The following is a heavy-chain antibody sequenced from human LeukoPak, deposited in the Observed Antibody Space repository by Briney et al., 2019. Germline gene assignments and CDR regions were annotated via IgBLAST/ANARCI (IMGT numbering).Heavy chain of an antibody. J-gene: IGHJ4*02. D-gene: IGHD3-16*02. CDR2: IKQDGSEK. Sequence: GGSLRLSCAASGLTFSNYWMSWVRQAPGTGLEWVANIKQDGSEKSYVDSVKGRFTISRDNAKNSLYLQMNSLRAEDTAVYYCTRGRAGIGYWGQGTLVTVSS. V-gene: IGHV3-7*03. CDR1: GLTFSNYW. CDR3: TRGRAGIGY.